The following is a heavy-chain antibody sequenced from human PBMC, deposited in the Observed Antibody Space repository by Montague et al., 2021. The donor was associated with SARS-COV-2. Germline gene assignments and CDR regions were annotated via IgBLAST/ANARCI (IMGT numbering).Heavy chain of an antibody. D-gene: IGHD3-10*01. V-gene: IGHV4-34*01. J-gene: IGHJ4*02. CDR2: INHSGGT. CDR3: ARDVRYYYDQ. Sequence: SETLSLTCAVYGGSFSGHSWTWIRPPPGKGLEWIGEINHSGGTNYNPSLKSRVTISVDTSKNRFSLRVTSVTAADTAVYYCARDVRYYYDQWGQGILVTVSS. CDR1: GGSFSGHS.